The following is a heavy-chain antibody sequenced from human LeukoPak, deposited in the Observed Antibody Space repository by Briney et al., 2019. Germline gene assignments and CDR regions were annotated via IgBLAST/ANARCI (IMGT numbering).Heavy chain of an antibody. CDR1: GGSISNYY. CDR2: IYYSGST. CDR3: ATWAVVVTDAFDI. J-gene: IGHJ3*02. V-gene: IGHV4-59*01. D-gene: IGHD3-22*01. Sequence: SETLSHTCTVSGGSISNYYWSWIRQPPGKGLEWIGYIYYSGSTNYNPSLRSRVTISVDTSKNQFSLKLSSVTAADTAVYYCATWAVVVTDAFDIWGQGTMVTVSS.